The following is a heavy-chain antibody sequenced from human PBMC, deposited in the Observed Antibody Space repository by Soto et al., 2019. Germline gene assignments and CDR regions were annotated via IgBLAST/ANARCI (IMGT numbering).Heavy chain of an antibody. Sequence: QVQLQQWGAGLLKPSETLSLTCAVYGGSFSGYYWSWIRQPPGKGLEWIGEINHSGSTNYTPSLKSRVTISVDTSKNQFSLKLSSVTAADKAVYYCARGPSRGWFDPWGQGTLVTVSS. CDR2: INHSGST. V-gene: IGHV4-34*01. J-gene: IGHJ5*02. CDR3: ARGPSRGWFDP. CDR1: GGSFSGYY.